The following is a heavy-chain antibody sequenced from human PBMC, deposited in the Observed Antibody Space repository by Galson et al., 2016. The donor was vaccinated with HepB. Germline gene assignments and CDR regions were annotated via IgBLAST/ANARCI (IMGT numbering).Heavy chain of an antibody. CDR3: AKDSRWGSCGQSGYSLDV. V-gene: IGHV3-30*18. CDR2: ISYVGSNK. Sequence: SLRLSCAASEFTFSSYGIHWVRQAPGKGLEWVAVISYVGSNKYYADSVKGRFTISRDNSKNTLYLQMNRLRADDTAVYYCAKDSRWGSCGQSGYSLDVWGQGTTVTVSS. CDR1: EFTFSSYG. D-gene: IGHD3-16*01. J-gene: IGHJ6*02.